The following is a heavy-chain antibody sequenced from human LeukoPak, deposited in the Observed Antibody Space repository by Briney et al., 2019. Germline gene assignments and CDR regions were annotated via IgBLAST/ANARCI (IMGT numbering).Heavy chain of an antibody. D-gene: IGHD1-26*01. V-gene: IGHV4-61*08. CDR2: VYYSGST. J-gene: IGHJ2*01. Sequence: SETLSLTCAVTGASVSSGGSSWAWIRQPPGKGLEWIGYVYYSGSTNYNPSLKNRVTISVDTSKNQFSLKLSSVTAADTAVYYCARQSSGSYYGWYFDLWGRGTLVTVSS. CDR1: GASVSSGGSS. CDR3: ARQSSGSYYGWYFDL.